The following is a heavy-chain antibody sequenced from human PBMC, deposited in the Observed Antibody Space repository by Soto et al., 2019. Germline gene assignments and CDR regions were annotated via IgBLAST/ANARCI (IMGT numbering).Heavy chain of an antibody. D-gene: IGHD3-10*01. J-gene: IGHJ5*02. V-gene: IGHV1-3*01. CDR2: INAGNGNT. Sequence: GASVKVSCKASGYTFTSYAMHWVRQAPGQRLEWMGWINAGNGNTKYSQKFQGRVTITRDTSTSTAYMELRSLRSEDTAVYYCAREVQVTMVRGVIISPDNWFDPWGQGTLVTVSS. CDR3: AREVQVTMVRGVIISPDNWFDP. CDR1: GYTFTSYA.